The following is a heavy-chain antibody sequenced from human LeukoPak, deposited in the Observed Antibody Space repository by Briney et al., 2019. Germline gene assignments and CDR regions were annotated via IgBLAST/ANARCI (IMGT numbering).Heavy chain of an antibody. V-gene: IGHV3-21*01. Sequence: GGTLGLSCAASGFTFSSYSMNWVREAPGKGLEWGSSISSSSSYIYYTDSVKGRFTISRDNAKNSLYLQMNRLRAEDTAVYYCASYLLLHLGHDDYYYMDVWGKGTTVTVSS. CDR3: ASYLLLHLGHDDYYYMDV. J-gene: IGHJ6*03. CDR2: ISSSSSYI. D-gene: IGHD3-22*01. CDR1: GFTFSSYS.